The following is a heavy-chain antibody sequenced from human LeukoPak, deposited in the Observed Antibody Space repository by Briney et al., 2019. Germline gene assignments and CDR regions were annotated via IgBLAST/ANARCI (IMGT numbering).Heavy chain of an antibody. V-gene: IGHV3-23*01. Sequence: GRSLRLSCAASGFTFSSYAMHWVRQAPGKGLEWVSAISGSGGSTYYADSVKGRFTISRDNSKNTLYLQMNSLRAEDTAVYYCALKGGQMAGTTDYWGQGTLVTVSS. CDR3: ALKGGQMAGTTDY. D-gene: IGHD6-19*01. CDR2: ISGSGGST. J-gene: IGHJ4*02. CDR1: GFTFSSYA.